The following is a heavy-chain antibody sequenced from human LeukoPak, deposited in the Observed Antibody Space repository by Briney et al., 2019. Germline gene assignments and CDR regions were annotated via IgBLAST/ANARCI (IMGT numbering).Heavy chain of an antibody. Sequence: PSETLSLTCTVSGGSISTYYWSWIRQPPGKGLEWIGYIYHSGSTKYNPSLKSRVTISVDTSKNQFSLKLSSVTAADTAVYYCARVRGSYSYYFDYWGQGTLVTVSS. CDR1: GGSISTYY. V-gene: IGHV4-59*01. CDR2: IYHSGST. J-gene: IGHJ4*02. CDR3: ARVRGSYSYYFDY. D-gene: IGHD1-26*01.